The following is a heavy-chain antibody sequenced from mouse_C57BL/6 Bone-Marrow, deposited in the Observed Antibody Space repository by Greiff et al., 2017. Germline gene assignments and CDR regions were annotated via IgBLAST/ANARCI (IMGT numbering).Heavy chain of an antibody. J-gene: IGHJ1*03. CDR3: ARRRSYYGSSYWYFDV. CDR2: IYPRSGNT. D-gene: IGHD1-1*01. CDR1: GYTFTSYG. V-gene: IGHV1-81*01. Sequence: VQLKESGAELARPGASVKLSCKASGYTFTSYGISWVKQRTGQGLEWIGEIYPRSGNTYYNEKFKGKATLTADKSSSTAYMELRSLTSEDSAVYFCARRRSYYGSSYWYFDVWGTGTTVTVSS.